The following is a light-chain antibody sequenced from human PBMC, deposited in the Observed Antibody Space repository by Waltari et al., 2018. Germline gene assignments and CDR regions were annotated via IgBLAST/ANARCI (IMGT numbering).Light chain of an antibody. Sequence: NVLTQSPGTLSLSPGEGATLSCRASQRISDNSLAWFQQKPGQAPRLLIYGASSRATGVPDRFSGSGSGRDFTLTISRLEPEDFVVYYCHQYGSSWRTFGGGTKVEIK. V-gene: IGKV3-20*01. CDR1: QRISDNS. CDR2: GAS. CDR3: HQYGSSWRT. J-gene: IGKJ4*01.